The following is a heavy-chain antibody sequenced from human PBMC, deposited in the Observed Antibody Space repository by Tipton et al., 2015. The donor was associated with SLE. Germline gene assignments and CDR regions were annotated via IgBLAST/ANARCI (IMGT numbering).Heavy chain of an antibody. J-gene: IGHJ4*02. CDR2: IYTSGST. CDR1: GGSISSYY. D-gene: IGHD3-22*01. CDR3: AGGGYYDSSGSHFDY. V-gene: IGHV4-4*07. Sequence: TLSLTCTVSGGSISSYYWSWIRQPAGKGLEWIGRIYTSGSTNYNPSLKRRVTMSVDTSKNQFSLKLSSVTAADTAVYYCAGGGYYDSSGSHFDYWGQGTLVTVSS.